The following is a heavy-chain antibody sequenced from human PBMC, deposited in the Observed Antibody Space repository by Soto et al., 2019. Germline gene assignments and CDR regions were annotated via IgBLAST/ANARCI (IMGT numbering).Heavy chain of an antibody. V-gene: IGHV1-18*01. D-gene: IGHD1-26*01. CDR2: ISTYNGDA. CDR3: ARSGSVPYYYYGLDV. Sequence: QVQLVQSGAEVRKPGASVKVSCKTSGYTFSRSGISWVRQAPGQGLEWMGWISTYNGDANYAQKLKGRVTTTTETSTNTAFKELASLTSDDTVVYYCARSGSVPYYYYGLDVWGQGTTVTVSS. J-gene: IGHJ6*02. CDR1: GYTFSRSG.